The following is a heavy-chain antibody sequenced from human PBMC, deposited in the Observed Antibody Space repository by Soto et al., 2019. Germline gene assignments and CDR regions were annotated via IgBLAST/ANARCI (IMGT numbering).Heavy chain of an antibody. D-gene: IGHD2-2*01. J-gene: IGHJ4*02. CDR2: GKPKSVGETI. Sequence: EVQLLESGGGLVEPGGSLRVSCAVSGIIFSDAWLNWVRQAPEEGQEWVGRGKPKSVGETIDYAAPVKGRFIISRDDSENTLYLEMNSLKIEDTAVYYCTADLVGLSRIIDYWGQGTLVTVSS. CDR1: GIIFSDAW. V-gene: IGHV3-15*07. CDR3: TADLVGLSRIIDY.